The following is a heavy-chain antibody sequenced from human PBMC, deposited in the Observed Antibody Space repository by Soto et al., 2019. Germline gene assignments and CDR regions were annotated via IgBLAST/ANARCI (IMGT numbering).Heavy chain of an antibody. CDR2: VYYTWTT. CDR1: GGSISSSSYY. CDR3: ARLKGAYFLSTYNWFDP. Sequence: SETLSLTCNVSGGSISSSSYYWGWIRQPPGKGLEWIGSVYYTWTTYYNPSLKSRVTISVDTSKNHFSLKVTSLTAADTSVYYCARLKGAYFLSTYNWFDPWGQGIQVTVSS. D-gene: IGHD3-9*01. J-gene: IGHJ5*02. V-gene: IGHV4-39*02.